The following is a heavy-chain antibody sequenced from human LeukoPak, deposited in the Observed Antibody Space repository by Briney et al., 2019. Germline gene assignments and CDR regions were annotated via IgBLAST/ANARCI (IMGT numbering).Heavy chain of an antibody. D-gene: IGHD1-14*01. V-gene: IGHV1-3*01. J-gene: IGHJ4*02. CDR2: IDAGNGRT. CDR3: ARGIWYQGNYYFDS. CDR1: GYTFGNYA. Sequence: ASVKVSCKASGYTFGNYAIHWVRQAPGQRLDWMGWIDAGNGRTKYSQKFQGRVTITRDTSATTAYMELSSLGSEDTAVYYCARGIWYQGNYYFDSWGQGTLVTVSS.